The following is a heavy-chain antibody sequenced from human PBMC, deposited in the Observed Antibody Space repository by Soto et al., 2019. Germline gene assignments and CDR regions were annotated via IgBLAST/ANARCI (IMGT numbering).Heavy chain of an antibody. CDR1: GFTFSSYA. CDR2: ISGSGGST. CDR3: AKVGGARTTVTTTYYYYMDV. D-gene: IGHD4-17*01. Sequence: PGGSLRLSCAASGFTFSSYAMSWVRQAPGKGLEWVSAISGSGGSTYYADSVKGRFTISRDNSKNTLYLQMNSLRAEDTAVYYCAKVGGARTTVTTTYYYYMDVWGKGPRVTVPS. J-gene: IGHJ6*03. V-gene: IGHV3-23*01.